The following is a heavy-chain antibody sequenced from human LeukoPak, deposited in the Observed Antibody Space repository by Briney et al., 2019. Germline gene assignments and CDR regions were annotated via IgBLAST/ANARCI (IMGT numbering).Heavy chain of an antibody. J-gene: IGHJ4*02. Sequence: SETLSLTCAVYGGSFSGYYWSWIRQPPGKGLEWIGEINHSGSTNYNPSLKSRVTISVDTSKNQFSLKLSSVTAADTAVYYCARGYYDSSATTFDYWGQGTLVTVSS. D-gene: IGHD3-22*01. V-gene: IGHV4-34*01. CDR1: GGSFSGYY. CDR3: ARGYYDSSATTFDY. CDR2: INHSGST.